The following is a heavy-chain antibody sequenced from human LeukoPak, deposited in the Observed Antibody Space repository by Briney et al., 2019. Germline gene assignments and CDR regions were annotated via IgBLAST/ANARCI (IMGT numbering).Heavy chain of an antibody. CDR2: IYHSGST. D-gene: IGHD6-13*01. CDR1: GDSISSSSFY. CDR3: ARDPGGVYSSSLTNY. V-gene: IGHV4-39*07. Sequence: SETLSLTCTVSGDSISSSSFYWGWIRQPPGKGLEWIGNIYHSGSTYYNPPLKSRVTISVDTSKNQFSLKLSSVTAADTAVYYCARDPGGVYSSSLTNYWGQGTLVTVSS. J-gene: IGHJ4*02.